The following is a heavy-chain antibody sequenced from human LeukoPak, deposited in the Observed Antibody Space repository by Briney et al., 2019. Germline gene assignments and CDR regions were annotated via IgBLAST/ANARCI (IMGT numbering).Heavy chain of an antibody. D-gene: IGHD6-13*01. CDR3: AKDMGIAATLDY. Sequence: GGSLRLSCAASGFTFSTYWMTWVRQAPGKGLEWVAVISYDGSNKYYADSVKGRFTISRDNSKNTLYLQMNSLRAEDTAVYYCAKDMGIAATLDYWGQGTLVTVSS. CDR1: GFTFSTYW. J-gene: IGHJ4*02. CDR2: ISYDGSNK. V-gene: IGHV3-30*18.